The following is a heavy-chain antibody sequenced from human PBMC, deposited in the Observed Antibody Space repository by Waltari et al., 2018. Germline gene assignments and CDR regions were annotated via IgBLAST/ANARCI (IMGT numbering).Heavy chain of an antibody. V-gene: IGHV4-61*02. J-gene: IGHJ6*03. CDR3: ARSNHWGNYYYYMDV. Sequence: QVQLQESGPGLVKPSQTLSLTCTVPGGSLRSGSYYWSWIRQPAGKGLEWIGRIYTSGSTNYNPSLKSRVTISVDTSKNQFSLKLSSVTAADTALYYCARSNHWGNYYYYMDVWGKGTTVTVSS. CDR2: IYTSGST. CDR1: GGSLRSGSYY. D-gene: IGHD7-27*01.